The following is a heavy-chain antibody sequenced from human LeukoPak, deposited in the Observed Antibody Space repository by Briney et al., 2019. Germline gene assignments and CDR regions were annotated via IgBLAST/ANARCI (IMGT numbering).Heavy chain of an antibody. CDR1: GGSFSSYY. CDR3: ASYFRADFDF. V-gene: IGHV4-4*07. Sequence: SETLSLTGTVSGGSFSSYYWSWIRQPSGKGLEWIGRIYTSGSTNYNPSLNSRVTMSVDTSKNQFSLKLTSVTAADTAVYYCASYFRADFDFWGQGTLVTVSS. CDR2: IYTSGST. J-gene: IGHJ4*02. D-gene: IGHD2/OR15-2a*01.